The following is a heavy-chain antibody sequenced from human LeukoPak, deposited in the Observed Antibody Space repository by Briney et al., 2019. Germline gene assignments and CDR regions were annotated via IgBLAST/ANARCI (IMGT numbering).Heavy chain of an antibody. Sequence: PGGSLRLSCAASGFTVSSNYMSWVRQAPGKGLEWVSVIYSGGSTYYADSVKGRFTISRDNSKNTLYLQRSGLRVEDTAVYYCAKGLTSGSSYAFDSWGQGTLVTVSS. CDR2: IYSGGST. CDR1: GFTVSSNY. D-gene: IGHD1-26*01. V-gene: IGHV3-53*01. CDR3: AKGLTSGSSYAFDS. J-gene: IGHJ4*02.